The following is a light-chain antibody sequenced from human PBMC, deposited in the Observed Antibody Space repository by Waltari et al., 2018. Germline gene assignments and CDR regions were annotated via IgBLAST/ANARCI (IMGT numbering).Light chain of an antibody. Sequence: DIQMTQSPSSLAASLGDRVTITCRASQGISRYFNWYQQTPGTAPKLLIYAASTLQSGVPSRFSGSGSGTDFTLTISSLQPEDFAVYYCQQSYTSPMYTFGQGTKLEI. CDR2: AAS. V-gene: IGKV1-39*01. CDR1: QGISRY. CDR3: QQSYTSPMYT. J-gene: IGKJ2*01.